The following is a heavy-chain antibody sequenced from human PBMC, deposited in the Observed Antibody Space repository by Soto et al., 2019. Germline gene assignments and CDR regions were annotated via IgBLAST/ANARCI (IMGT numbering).Heavy chain of an antibody. D-gene: IGHD6-13*01. V-gene: IGHV3-48*03. CDR2: ISSSGSTI. CDR1: GFTFSSYE. Sequence: EVQLVESGGGLVQPGGSLRLSCAASGFTFSSYEMNWVRQAPGKGLEWVSYISSSGSTIYYADSVKGRFTISRDNAKNSLYLQMNSLRAEDTAVYYCARLEGSWANYFDYWGQGTLVTVSS. CDR3: ARLEGSWANYFDY. J-gene: IGHJ4*02.